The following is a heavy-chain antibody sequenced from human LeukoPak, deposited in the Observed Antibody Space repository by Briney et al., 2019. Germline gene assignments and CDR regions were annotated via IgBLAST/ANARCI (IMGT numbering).Heavy chain of an antibody. V-gene: IGHV3-23*01. CDR3: AKDHSSGWPYCFPY. Sequence: GGSLRLSCAASGFTFSSYAMSLVRQAPGKGLEWVSAISASCGSTYYADSVKGRFTISRDNSKNTLFLQMNSLRAEDTAVYYCAKDHSSGWPYCFPYWGQGTLVTVSS. CDR1: GFTFSSYA. J-gene: IGHJ4*02. CDR2: ISASCGST. D-gene: IGHD6-19*01.